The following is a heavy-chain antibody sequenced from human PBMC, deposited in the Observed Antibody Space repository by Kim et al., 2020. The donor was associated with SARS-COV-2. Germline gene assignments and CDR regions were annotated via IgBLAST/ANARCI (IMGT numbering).Heavy chain of an antibody. CDR1: GDTSSTSG. CDR2: INTKKGDT. CDR3: VRGTWGDINDY. Sequence: ASVKVSCKASGDTSSTSGFSWVRQAPGQGLEWMGWINTKKGDTNYVQKFQDIVTMTTDSSTTAAYMELRSLKFDDTAVYYCVRGTWGDINDYWGQGTLVTVSS. V-gene: IGHV1-18*01. J-gene: IGHJ4*02. D-gene: IGHD3-16*01.